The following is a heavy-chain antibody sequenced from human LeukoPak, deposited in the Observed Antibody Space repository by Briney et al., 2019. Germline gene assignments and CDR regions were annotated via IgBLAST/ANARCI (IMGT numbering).Heavy chain of an antibody. CDR3: AGVGGSSEGFDY. Sequence: SETLSLTCTVSGGSISSYYWSWIRQPPGKGLEWVGYIYYSGSTNYNPSLKSRVTISVDTSKNQFSLKLSSVTAADTAVYYCAGVGGSSEGFDYWGQGTLVTVSS. D-gene: IGHD1-26*01. CDR2: IYYSGST. V-gene: IGHV4-59*01. J-gene: IGHJ4*02. CDR1: GGSISSYY.